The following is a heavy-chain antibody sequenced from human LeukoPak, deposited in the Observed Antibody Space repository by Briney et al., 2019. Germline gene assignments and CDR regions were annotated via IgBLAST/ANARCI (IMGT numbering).Heavy chain of an antibody. V-gene: IGHV1-69*04. Sequence: GASVKVSCKASGGTFSSYAISWVRQAPGQGLEWMGRIIPILGIANYAQKFQGRVTITADKSTSTAYMELSSLRSEDTAVYYCAREGMVQGVIYYWGQGTRVTVSS. J-gene: IGHJ4*02. CDR3: AREGMVQGVIYY. CDR2: IIPILGIA. D-gene: IGHD3-10*01. CDR1: GGTFSSYA.